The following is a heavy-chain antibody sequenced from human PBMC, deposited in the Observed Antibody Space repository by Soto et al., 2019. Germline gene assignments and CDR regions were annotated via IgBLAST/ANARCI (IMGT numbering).Heavy chain of an antibody. V-gene: IGHV3-7*01. CDR3: ARGDIVVVVAAGGMDV. CDR1: GFTFTNYW. CDR2: INQDGSER. D-gene: IGHD2-15*01. J-gene: IGHJ6*02. Sequence: VGSLSLSCVASGFTFTNYWMTWVRQAPGKGLEWVANINQDGSERTHVDSVKGRFTVSRDNAKNSLYLEMNRLRAEDTAVYYCARGDIVVVVAAGGMDVWGQGTTVTVSS.